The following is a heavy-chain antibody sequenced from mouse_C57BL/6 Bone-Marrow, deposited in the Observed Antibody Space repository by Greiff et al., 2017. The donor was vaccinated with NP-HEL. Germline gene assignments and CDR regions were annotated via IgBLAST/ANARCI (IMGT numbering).Heavy chain of an antibody. CDR3: ARHGTWYFDV. Sequence: EVQLVESGGGLVQPGGSLKLSCAAYGFTFSDSYMSWVRPPPEKRLECVAYISNGGGIPYYPDTVKGRFTISRDNAKNTLYLQMSRLKSEDTAMYYCARHGTWYFDVWGTGTTVTVSS. V-gene: IGHV5-12*01. CDR2: ISNGGGIP. D-gene: IGHD1-1*01. J-gene: IGHJ1*03. CDR1: GFTFSDSY.